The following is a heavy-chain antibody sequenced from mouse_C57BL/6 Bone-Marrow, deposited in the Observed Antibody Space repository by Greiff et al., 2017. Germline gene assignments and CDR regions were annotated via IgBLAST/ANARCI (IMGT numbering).Heavy chain of an antibody. V-gene: IGHV1-81*01. D-gene: IGHD1-1*01. Sequence: VKVVESGAELARPGASVKLSCKASGYTFTSYGISWVKQRTGQGLEWIGEIYPRSGNTYYNEKFKGKATLTADKSSSTAYMELRSLTSEDSAVYFCARGTTVVATGEAWFAYWGQGTLVTVSA. CDR2: IYPRSGNT. CDR1: GYTFTSYG. J-gene: IGHJ3*01. CDR3: ARGTTVVATGEAWFAY.